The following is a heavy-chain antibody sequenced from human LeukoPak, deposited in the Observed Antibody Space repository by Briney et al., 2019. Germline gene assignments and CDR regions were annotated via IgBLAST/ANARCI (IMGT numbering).Heavy chain of an antibody. Sequence: ASVKVSCKASGYTFTSYDINWVRQATGQGLEWMGRMKPNSGNTDYAQKLQGRVTMTTDTSTSTAYMELRSLRSDDTAVYYCAREYYDILTGRTPSDYWGQGTLVTVSS. CDR1: GYTFTSYD. CDR3: AREYYDILTGRTPSDY. D-gene: IGHD3-9*01. J-gene: IGHJ4*02. CDR2: MKPNSGNT. V-gene: IGHV1-8*01.